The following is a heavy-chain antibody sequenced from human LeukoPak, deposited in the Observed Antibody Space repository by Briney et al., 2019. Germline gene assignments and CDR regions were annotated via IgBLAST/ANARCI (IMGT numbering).Heavy chain of an antibody. J-gene: IGHJ4*02. CDR3: ARSGDYDSSGYYHGRRFDY. CDR1: GGSIRSSYYY. CDR2: INHSGST. Sequence: SETLSLTCTVSGGSIRSSYYYWGWIRQPPGKGLAWIGEINHSGSTNYNPSLKSRVTISVDTSKNQFSLKLSSVTAADTAVYYCARSGDYDSSGYYHGRRFDYWGQGTLVTVSS. V-gene: IGHV4-39*07. D-gene: IGHD3-22*01.